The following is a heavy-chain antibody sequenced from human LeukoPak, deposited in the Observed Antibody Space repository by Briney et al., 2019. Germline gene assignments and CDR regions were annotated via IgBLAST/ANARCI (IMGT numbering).Heavy chain of an antibody. V-gene: IGHV3-49*04. CDR1: GFTFGDYA. CDR3: TRDPGPYCGGDCYKFDY. J-gene: IGHJ4*02. Sequence: GGSLRLSCTASGFTFGDYAMSWVRQAPGKGLEWVGFIRSKACGGTAEYAASVKGRFTMSRDDSRSIAYLQMNSLKTEDTAVYFCTRDPGPYCGGDCYKFDYWGQGTLVTVSS. CDR2: IRSKACGGTA. D-gene: IGHD2-21*02.